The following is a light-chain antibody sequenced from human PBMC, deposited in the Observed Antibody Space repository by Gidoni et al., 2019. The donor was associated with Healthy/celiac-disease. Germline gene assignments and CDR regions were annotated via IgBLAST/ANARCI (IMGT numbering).Light chain of an antibody. Sequence: ELVLTQSPATLSLSPGERATLSCRASQSVSSYLAWYQQKPGQAPRLLIYDASTRATGIPARFSGSGSGTDFTLTISSLEPEDFAVYYCQQRSNWPRGYTFGQGTKLEIK. CDR1: QSVSSY. CDR2: DAS. CDR3: QQRSNWPRGYT. V-gene: IGKV3-11*01. J-gene: IGKJ2*01.